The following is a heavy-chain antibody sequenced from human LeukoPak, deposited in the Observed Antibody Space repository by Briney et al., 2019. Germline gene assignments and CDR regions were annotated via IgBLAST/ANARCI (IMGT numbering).Heavy chain of an antibody. CDR2: IYPGDSDT. J-gene: IGHJ4*02. CDR3: ARHRRRSSGYSDY. Sequence: GASLKISCKGSGYRFSTYWIGWVRQMPGKGLEWMGIIYPGDSDTRYSPSFQGQVTISADKSISTAYLQWSSLKASDTAMYYCARHRRRSSGYSDYWGQGTLVTVSS. V-gene: IGHV5-51*01. CDR1: GYRFSTYW. D-gene: IGHD3-22*01.